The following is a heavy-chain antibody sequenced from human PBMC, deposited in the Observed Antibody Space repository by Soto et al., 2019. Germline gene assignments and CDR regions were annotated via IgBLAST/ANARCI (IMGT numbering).Heavy chain of an antibody. J-gene: IGHJ5*02. V-gene: IGHV4-30-4*01. CDR1: GGSVSSGDYY. CDR3: SRDPGDEDYGP. CDR2: IYNSGST. D-gene: IGHD4-17*01. Sequence: QVQLQESGPGLVKPSQTLSLTCTVSGGSVSSGDYYWNWIRQPPGKGLEWVGYIYNSGSTSYNPSLKSRVSISVDTSKNQFSLNLTSLTAADTAVYYCSRDPGDEDYGPWGQGILVTVSS.